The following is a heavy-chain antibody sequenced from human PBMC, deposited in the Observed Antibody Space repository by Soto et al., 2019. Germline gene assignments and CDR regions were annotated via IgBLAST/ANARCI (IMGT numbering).Heavy chain of an antibody. J-gene: IGHJ4*02. Sequence: EVQLVESGGGLVQPGGSLRLSCPASGFTFSTFTMSWVRQAPGKGLEWVSAISGSGGSTYYADSVKGRFTISRDNSKNTLYLQMNSLRAEDTAVYYCAKEGGGYYYDSSGYYFDYWGQGTLVTVSS. CDR2: ISGSGGST. D-gene: IGHD3-22*01. CDR3: AKEGGGYYYDSSGYYFDY. CDR1: GFTFSTFT. V-gene: IGHV3-23*04.